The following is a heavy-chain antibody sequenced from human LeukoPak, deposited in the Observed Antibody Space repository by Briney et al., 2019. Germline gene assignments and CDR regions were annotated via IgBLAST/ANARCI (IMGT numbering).Heavy chain of an antibody. CDR2: LLYDGSDQ. D-gene: IGHD5-12*01. CDR1: GFTFRDYS. CDR3: VRDVQSGSLDL. Sequence: PGGSLRLSCAASGFTFRDYSTNWVRQAPGKGLECVAFLLYDGSDQYYADSVRGRFIISRDNFKNTVYLQMNSLTADDTAVYYCVRDVQSGSLDLWGQGTLVTVSS. V-gene: IGHV3-30*04. J-gene: IGHJ5*02.